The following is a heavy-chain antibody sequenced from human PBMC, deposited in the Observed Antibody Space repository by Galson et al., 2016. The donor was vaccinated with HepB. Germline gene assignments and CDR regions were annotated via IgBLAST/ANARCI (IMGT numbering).Heavy chain of an antibody. CDR3: AGGTAWHHFNF. D-gene: IGHD1-26*01. CDR2: INVNGETT. J-gene: IGHJ4*02. Sequence: SLRLSCAASGFSISSYAMRWVRQAPGKGLEWVSSINVNGETTYYADSVKGRFTIFRDNSKNTLDLQMSSLRVEDAAIYFCAGGTAWHHFNFWGQGSLVIVSS. V-gene: IGHV3-23*01. CDR1: GFSISSYA.